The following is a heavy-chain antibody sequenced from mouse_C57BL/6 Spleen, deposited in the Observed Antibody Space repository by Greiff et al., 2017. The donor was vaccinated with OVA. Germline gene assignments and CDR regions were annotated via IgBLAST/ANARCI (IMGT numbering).Heavy chain of an antibody. V-gene: IGHV2-9-1*01. D-gene: IGHD1-1*01. Sequence: VKLMESGPGLVAPSQSLSITCTVSGFSLTSYAISWVRQPPGKGLEWLGVIWTGGGTNYNSAHKSRLSISKDNSKSQVFLKMNSLQTDDTARYYCARSSATVVEGAWFAYWGQGTLVTVSA. CDR1: GFSLTSYA. CDR3: ARSSATVVEGAWFAY. CDR2: IWTGGGT. J-gene: IGHJ3*01.